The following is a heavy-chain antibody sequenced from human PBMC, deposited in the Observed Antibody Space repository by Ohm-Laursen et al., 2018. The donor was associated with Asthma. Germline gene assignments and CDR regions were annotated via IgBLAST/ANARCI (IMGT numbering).Heavy chain of an antibody. J-gene: IGHJ5*02. D-gene: IGHD3-9*01. CDR1: GGSVSGYD. Sequence: SDTLSLTWAVSGGSVSGYDWSWVRQAPGRELEWIAYIQSSGGANYNPSLQSRVTLPLDTSKNQVSLRLSSVTAADTALYFCARLDWALSVFDLWGQGALVTVAS. V-gene: IGHV4-59*02. CDR2: IQSSGGA. CDR3: ARLDWALSVFDL.